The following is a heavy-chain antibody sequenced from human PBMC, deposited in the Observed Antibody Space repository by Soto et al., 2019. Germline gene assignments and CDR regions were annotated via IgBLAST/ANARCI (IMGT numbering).Heavy chain of an antibody. CDR3: ARSGCYMITGDYYYMDV. J-gene: IGHJ6*03. D-gene: IGHD2-8*01. Sequence: QVQLVQSGAEVKKPGASVKVSCKASGYTFTSYGSSWVRQAPGQGLEWMGWISAYNGNTNYAQKLQGRVTMTTDTSTSTAYMELRSLRSYDTAVYYCARSGCYMITGDYYYMDVWGKGTTVTVSS. CDR1: GYTFTSYG. CDR2: ISAYNGNT. V-gene: IGHV1-18*01.